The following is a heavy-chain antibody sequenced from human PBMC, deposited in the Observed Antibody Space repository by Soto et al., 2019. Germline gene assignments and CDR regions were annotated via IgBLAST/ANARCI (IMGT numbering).Heavy chain of an antibody. Sequence: QVRLQESGPGLVKPSGTLSLTCAVSGGSITSGLWCNWVRQPPGKTLEWIGEIFSSGTTNYNTSLGSRVSMSVDNSKNQFSLTLTSVTAADTAVYYCVRKSDSWGKPQTLDPWGQGTLVTVSS. V-gene: IGHV4-4*02. J-gene: IGHJ5*02. CDR1: GGSITSGLW. CDR2: IFSSGTT. D-gene: IGHD3-16*01. CDR3: VRKSDSWGKPQTLDP.